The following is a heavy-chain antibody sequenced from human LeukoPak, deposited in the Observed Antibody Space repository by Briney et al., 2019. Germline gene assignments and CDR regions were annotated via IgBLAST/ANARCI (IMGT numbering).Heavy chain of an antibody. CDR1: GYTFTGYY. Sequence: ASVKVSCKASGYTFTGYYMHWVRQAPGQGLEWMGWINPNSGGTNYAQKCQGRVTMTRDTSISTAYMELSRLRSDDTAVYYCARDRGGRGLLWFRELLAWGQGTLVTVSS. D-gene: IGHD3-10*01. CDR2: INPNSGGT. CDR3: ARDRGGRGLLWFRELLA. V-gene: IGHV1-2*02. J-gene: IGHJ5*02.